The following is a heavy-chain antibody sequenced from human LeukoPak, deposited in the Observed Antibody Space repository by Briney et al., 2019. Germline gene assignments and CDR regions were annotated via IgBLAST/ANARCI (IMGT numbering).Heavy chain of an antibody. Sequence: PSETLSLTCTVSGGSISSSGDFWGWIRQPPGKEPEYIASIHHSGRTYYNLSLKSRVTMSVDTSKNQFSLKLSSVTAADTAVYYCARHTQRAYYYDSSGLDYWGQGTLVTVSS. D-gene: IGHD3-22*01. J-gene: IGHJ4*02. CDR1: GGSISSSGDF. V-gene: IGHV4-39*01. CDR2: IHHSGRT. CDR3: ARHTQRAYYYDSSGLDY.